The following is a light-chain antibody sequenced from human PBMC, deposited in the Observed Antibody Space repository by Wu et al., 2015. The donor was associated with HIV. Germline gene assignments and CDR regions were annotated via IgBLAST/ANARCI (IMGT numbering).Light chain of an antibody. CDR2: GAS. V-gene: IGKV3-20*01. Sequence: EIVLTQSPGTLSLSPGERATLSCRASQSVSSSYLAWYQQKPGQAPRVLIYGASRRATGVPDRFSGSGSGTDFSLTINRLEPEDSAVYYCQQYGNFPYSFGQGTKVDIK. CDR1: QSVSSSY. J-gene: IGKJ2*03. CDR3: QQYGNFPYS.